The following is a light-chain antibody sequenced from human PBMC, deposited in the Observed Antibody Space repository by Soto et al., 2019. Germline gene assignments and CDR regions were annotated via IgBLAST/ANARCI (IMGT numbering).Light chain of an antibody. Sequence: QSALTQPASVSGSPGQSITISCTGTSSDVGGYNYVSWYQQHPCKAPKLMIYDVSNRPSGVSNRFSGSESGNTASLTISGLRAEAEADYYCSSYTSSSTLYVFGTGTKVTVL. J-gene: IGLJ1*01. V-gene: IGLV2-14*01. CDR1: SSDVGGYNY. CDR3: SSYTSSSTLYV. CDR2: DVS.